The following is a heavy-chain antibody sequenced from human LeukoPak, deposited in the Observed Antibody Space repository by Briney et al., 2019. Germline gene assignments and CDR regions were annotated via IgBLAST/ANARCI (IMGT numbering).Heavy chain of an antibody. CDR2: IKQDGSEK. V-gene: IGHV3-7*03. D-gene: IGHD6-19*01. CDR3: AKDRPIAVAGTMGWFDP. CDR1: GFTFSSYW. Sequence: GGSLRLSCAASGFTFSSYWMSWVRQAPGKGLEWVANIKQDGSEKYYVDSVKGRFTISRDNAKNSLYLQMNSLRAEDTAVYYCAKDRPIAVAGTMGWFDPWGQGTLVTVSS. J-gene: IGHJ5*02.